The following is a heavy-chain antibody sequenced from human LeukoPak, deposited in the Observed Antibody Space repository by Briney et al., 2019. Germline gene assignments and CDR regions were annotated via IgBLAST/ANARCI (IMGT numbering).Heavy chain of an antibody. V-gene: IGHV3-30*02. Sequence: PGGSLRLSCAASGFTFSSYGMHWVRQAPGKGLEWVAFIRYDGSNKYYADSVKGRFTISRDNSKNTLYPQMNSLRAEDTAVYYCAKDPKGFWSGYIDYWGQGTLVAVSS. J-gene: IGHJ4*02. CDR2: IRYDGSNK. D-gene: IGHD3-3*01. CDR3: AKDPKGFWSGYIDY. CDR1: GFTFSSYG.